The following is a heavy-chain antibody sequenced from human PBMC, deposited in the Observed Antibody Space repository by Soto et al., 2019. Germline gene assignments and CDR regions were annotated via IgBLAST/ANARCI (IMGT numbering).Heavy chain of an antibody. D-gene: IGHD6-19*01. CDR1: GGTFNSYA. Sequence: QVQLVQSGAEVKKPGSSVKVSCKASGGTFNSYALTWVRQAPGHGLEWMGGIIPIFRSTNYAQKFQGRVTITANRSTSTAYMELSSLRSDDTAVYYCAGVLHPPYGSGWRSSYWYFDLWCRGTLVTVSS. J-gene: IGHJ2*01. CDR2: IIPIFRST. CDR3: AGVLHPPYGSGWRSSYWYFDL. V-gene: IGHV1-69*06.